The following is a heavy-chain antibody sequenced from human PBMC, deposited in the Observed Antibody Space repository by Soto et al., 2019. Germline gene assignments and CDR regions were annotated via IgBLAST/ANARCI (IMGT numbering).Heavy chain of an antibody. CDR1: GLTVSSNY. CDR3: VRSLRRFGDFSWGWYFDL. Sequence: EVQLVESGGGLVQPGGSLRLSCAASGLTVSSNYMSWVRQAPGKGLEWVSIIYIGGSLYYADSVKGRFTISRDNSKNTLYLQMNSLRAEDTAVYYCVRSLRRFGDFSWGWYFDLWGRGTLVTVSS. V-gene: IGHV3-66*01. J-gene: IGHJ2*01. D-gene: IGHD3-10*01. CDR2: IYIGGSL.